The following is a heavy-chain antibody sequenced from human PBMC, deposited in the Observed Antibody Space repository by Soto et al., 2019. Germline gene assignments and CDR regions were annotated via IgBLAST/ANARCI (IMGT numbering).Heavy chain of an antibody. D-gene: IGHD1-1*01. CDR2: IFYGGNT. CDR3: TRHAIIPKLQYGMDV. V-gene: IGHV4-59*02. CDR1: GGSVSGYY. Sequence: PSLTCTVSGGSVSGYYWSWIRQPPGKGLEWIGYIFYGGNTLYSPSLQSRVTVSIDTSKNQLYLKLSSMTAADTAVYYCTRHAIIPKLQYGMDVWGQGASVTVSS. J-gene: IGHJ6*02.